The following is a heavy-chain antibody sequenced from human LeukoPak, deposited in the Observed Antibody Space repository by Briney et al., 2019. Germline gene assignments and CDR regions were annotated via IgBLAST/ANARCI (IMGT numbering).Heavy chain of an antibody. CDR2: IIPMSGTV. CDR1: GYTFTSYD. Sequence: ASVKVSCKASGYTFTSYDINWVRQATGQDLEWMGGIIPMSGTVNNAQKFQGRVTITADKSTGTAYMELSSLRSDDTAVYYCARETGYAYGRAPLDYWGQGTLVTVSS. J-gene: IGHJ4*02. D-gene: IGHD5-18*01. CDR3: ARETGYAYGRAPLDY. V-gene: IGHV1-69*06.